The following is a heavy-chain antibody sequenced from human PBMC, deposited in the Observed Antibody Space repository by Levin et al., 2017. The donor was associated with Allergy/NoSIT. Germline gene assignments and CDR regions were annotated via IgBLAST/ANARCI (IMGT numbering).Heavy chain of an antibody. V-gene: IGHV3-21*01. D-gene: IGHD5-18*01. J-gene: IGHJ6*02. CDR2: ISSSSSYI. Sequence: ETLSLTCAASGFTFSSYSMNWVRQAPGKGLEWVSSISSSSSYIYYADSVKGRFTISRDNAKNSLYLQMNSLRAEDTAVYYCARDLNPRLWVYYYDYGMDVWGQGTTVTVSS. CDR3: ARDLNPRLWVYYYDYGMDV. CDR1: GFTFSSYS.